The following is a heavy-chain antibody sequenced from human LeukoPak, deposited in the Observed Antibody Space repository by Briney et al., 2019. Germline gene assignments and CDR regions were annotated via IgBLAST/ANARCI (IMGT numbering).Heavy chain of an antibody. D-gene: IGHD2-15*01. CDR1: GGSISSGSYY. V-gene: IGHV4-61*02. CDR2: IYTSGST. CDR3: ARVGGKDSDY. J-gene: IGHJ4*02. Sequence: PSETLSLTCTVSGGSISSGSYYWSWIRQPAGKGLEWIGRIYTSGSTNYNPSLKSRVTISVDTSKNQFSLKLSSVTAADTAVYYCARVGGKDSDYWGQGTLVTVSS.